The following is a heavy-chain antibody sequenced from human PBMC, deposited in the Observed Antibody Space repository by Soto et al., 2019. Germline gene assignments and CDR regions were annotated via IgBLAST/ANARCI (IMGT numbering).Heavy chain of an antibody. D-gene: IGHD2-2*02. J-gene: IGHJ5*02. CDR2: IYYSGST. CDR3: ARQSGAGYQLLYGGFDP. CDR1: GGSISSSSYY. V-gene: IGHV4-39*01. Sequence: SETLSLTCTVSGGSISSSSYYWGWIRQAPGKGLEWIGSIYYSGSTYYNPSLKSRVTISVDTSKNQFSLKLSSVTAADTAVYYCARQSGAGYQLLYGGFDPWGQGTRVTVSS.